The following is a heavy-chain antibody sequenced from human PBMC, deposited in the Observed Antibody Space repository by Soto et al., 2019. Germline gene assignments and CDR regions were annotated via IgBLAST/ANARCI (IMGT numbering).Heavy chain of an antibody. V-gene: IGHV1-69*06. CDR3: TTKPLRGRESYFFDH. CDR2: INPIFGTA. Sequence: QVQLVQSGAEVKKPGSSMKVSCTTSGGTFNSYTISWVRQAPGQGLEWMGEINPIFGTANYVQKFQHRVTINADRSTNPAYMELSTLRSDDKAVHYCTTKPLRGRESYFFDHWGEGTQATVSS. J-gene: IGHJ4*02. CDR1: GGTFNSYT. D-gene: IGHD3-16*01.